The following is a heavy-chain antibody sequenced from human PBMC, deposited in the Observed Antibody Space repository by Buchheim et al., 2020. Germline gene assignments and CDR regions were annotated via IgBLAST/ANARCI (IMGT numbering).Heavy chain of an antibody. Sequence: QVHLVESGGGVVQPGRSLRLSCAASGFTFSSYGIHWVRQAPGKGLEWVAVISYDGSNKYYADSVKGRFTISRDNSKNTLYLQMNSLRAEDTALYYCAKEAASALYGMDVWGQGTT. J-gene: IGHJ6*02. CDR3: AKEAASALYGMDV. D-gene: IGHD6-13*01. CDR2: ISYDGSNK. V-gene: IGHV3-30*18. CDR1: GFTFSSYG.